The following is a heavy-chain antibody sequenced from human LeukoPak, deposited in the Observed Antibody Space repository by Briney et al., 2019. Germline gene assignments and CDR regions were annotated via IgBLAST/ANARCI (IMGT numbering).Heavy chain of an antibody. CDR3: ARGRWWELLKAFDI. V-gene: IGHV1-18*01. D-gene: IGHD1-26*01. Sequence: ASVKVSCKASGYTFTSYGISWVRQAPGQGLEWMGWISAYNGNTNYAQKLQGRVTMTTDTSTSTAYMELRSLRSDDPAVYYCARGRWWELLKAFDIWGQGTMVTVSS. CDR2: ISAYNGNT. CDR1: GYTFTSYG. J-gene: IGHJ3*02.